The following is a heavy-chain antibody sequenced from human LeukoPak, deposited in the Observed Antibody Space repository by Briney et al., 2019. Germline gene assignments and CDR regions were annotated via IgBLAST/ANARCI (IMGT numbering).Heavy chain of an antibody. Sequence: GGSLRLSCAASGFTFRTYSMNWVRQVPGKGLEWVSGINWNGGSTGYVDSVKGRFTISRDNAKNSLYLQMNSLRAEDTAVYYCARDYVWGSDRYTDYWGQGTLVTVSS. CDR2: INWNGGST. J-gene: IGHJ4*02. CDR3: ARDYVWGSDRYTDY. V-gene: IGHV3-20*04. CDR1: GFTFRTYS. D-gene: IGHD3-16*02.